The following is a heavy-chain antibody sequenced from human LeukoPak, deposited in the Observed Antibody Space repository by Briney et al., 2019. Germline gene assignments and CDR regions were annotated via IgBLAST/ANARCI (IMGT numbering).Heavy chain of an antibody. CDR3: ARDHGGYYGSGSYWGMDV. CDR2: ISSSSSYI. V-gene: IGHV3-21*01. CDR1: GFTFSSYS. J-gene: IGHJ6*02. D-gene: IGHD3-10*01. Sequence: GGSLRLSCAASGFTFSSYSMNWVRQAPGKGLEWVSSISSSSSYIYYADSVKGRFTISRDNAKNSLYLQMNSLRAEDTAVYYCARDHGGYYGSGSYWGMDVWGQGTTVTVSS.